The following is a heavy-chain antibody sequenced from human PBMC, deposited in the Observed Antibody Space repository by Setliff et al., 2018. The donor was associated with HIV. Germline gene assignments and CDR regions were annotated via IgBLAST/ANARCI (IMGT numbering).Heavy chain of an antibody. D-gene: IGHD6-13*01. V-gene: IGHV3-30*02. CDR1: GFTFSSYG. CDR2: IWYDGSNT. CDR3: AKDSSPSWSPFDY. J-gene: IGHJ4*02. Sequence: GGSLRLSCAASGFTFSSYGTHWVRQAPGKGLEWVAVIWYDGSNTHYADSVKGRFTISRDNSRNTLYLYMSSLRPEDTAVYYCAKDSSPSWSPFDYWGQGTLVTVSS.